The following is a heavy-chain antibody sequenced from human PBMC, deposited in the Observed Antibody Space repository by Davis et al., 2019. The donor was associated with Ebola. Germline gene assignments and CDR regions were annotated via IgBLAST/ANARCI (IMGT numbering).Heavy chain of an antibody. V-gene: IGHV3-23*01. CDR1: GFTFSSYA. J-gene: IGHJ4*02. CDR2: ISGSGGST. CDR3: AKEGTATTYYY. D-gene: IGHD4-17*01. Sequence: GESLKISCAASGFTFSSYAMSWVRQAPGKGLEWVSGISGSGGSTYYADSVKGRLTISRDNSKNILYLQMNSLRAEDTAIYFCAKEGTATTYYYWGQGTLVTVSS.